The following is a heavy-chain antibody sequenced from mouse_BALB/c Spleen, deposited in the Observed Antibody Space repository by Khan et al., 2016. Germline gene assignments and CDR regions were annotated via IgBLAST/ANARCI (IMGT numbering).Heavy chain of an antibody. Sequence: QVQLKESGPGLVAPSQSLSITCTVSGFSLTSYGVHWVRQPPGKGMEWLGGIGAGGSKNYNSALMSRLSISKDNSKSQVFLKRNSMQTDDTAMYSCARLYDIWGQGTTLTVSS. J-gene: IGHJ2*01. CDR3: ARLYDI. D-gene: IGHD1-1*01. CDR1: GFSLTSYG. CDR2: IGAGGSK. V-gene: IGHV2-9*02.